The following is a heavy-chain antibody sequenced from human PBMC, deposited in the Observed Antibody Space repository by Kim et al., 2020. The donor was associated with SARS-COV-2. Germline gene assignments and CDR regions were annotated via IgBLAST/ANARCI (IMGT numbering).Heavy chain of an antibody. Sequence: GGSLRLSCAASGFTFSSYAMSWVRQAPGKGLEWVSAISGSGGSTYYADSVKGRFTISRDNSKNTLYLQMNSLRAEDTAVYYCAKIEVVVVAATLDAFDIWGQGTMVTVSS. CDR1: GFTFSSYA. CDR3: AKIEVVVVAATLDAFDI. V-gene: IGHV3-23*01. J-gene: IGHJ3*02. CDR2: ISGSGGST. D-gene: IGHD2-15*01.